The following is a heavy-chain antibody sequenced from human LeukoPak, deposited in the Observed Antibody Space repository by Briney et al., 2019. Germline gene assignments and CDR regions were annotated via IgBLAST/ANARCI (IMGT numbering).Heavy chain of an antibody. J-gene: IGHJ4*02. V-gene: IGHV3-23*01. CDR2: ISPSGDTA. CDR1: GFTFSSSA. D-gene: IGHD1-26*01. Sequence: GGSLRLSCAASGFTFSSSAMSWVRQAPGKGLEWVSRISPSGDTAYYASSVKGRFTISRDNSKNTLYLQMNSLRAEDTAVYYCAKREAPYFFDYWGQGTLVTVSS. CDR3: AKREAPYFFDY.